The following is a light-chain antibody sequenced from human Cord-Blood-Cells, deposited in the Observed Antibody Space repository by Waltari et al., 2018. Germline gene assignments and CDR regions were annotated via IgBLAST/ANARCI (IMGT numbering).Light chain of an antibody. CDR3: QQYNNWPYT. CDR2: GAS. V-gene: IGKV3-15*01. J-gene: IGKJ2*01. CDR1: QSVSSN. Sequence: EIVMPQSPATLSVSPGERDTLSCRASQSVSSNLAWYQQKPGQAPRLLIYGASTRATGIPARFSGSGSGTEFTLTISSLQSEDFAVYYCQQYNNWPYTFGQGTKLEIK.